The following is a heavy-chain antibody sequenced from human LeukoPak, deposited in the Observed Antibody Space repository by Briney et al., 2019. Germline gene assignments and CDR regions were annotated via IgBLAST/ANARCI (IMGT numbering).Heavy chain of an antibody. V-gene: IGHV4-4*07. CDR2: IYTSGST. CDR1: GGSISSYY. CDR3: ATNWYGSGSLSY. Sequence: SETLSLTCTVSGGSISSYYWSWIRQPAGKGLEWIGRIYTSGSTNYNPSLKSRVTMSVDASKNQFSLKLSSVTAADTAVYYCATNWYGSGSLSYWGQGTLVTVSS. J-gene: IGHJ4*02. D-gene: IGHD3-10*01.